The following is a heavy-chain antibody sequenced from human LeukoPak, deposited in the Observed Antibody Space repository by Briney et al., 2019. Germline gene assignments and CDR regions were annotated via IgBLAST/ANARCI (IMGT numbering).Heavy chain of an antibody. V-gene: IGHV4-39*01. J-gene: IGHJ4*02. D-gene: IGHD2-8*01. CDR2: IHYSENT. CDR1: GGSIRSRSYY. CDR3: ARRGMEGVSEPFDY. Sequence: PSETLSLTCTVSGGSIRSRSYYWGWIRQPPGEGLEWIGHIHYSENTNYNPSLKSRVTISVDTSKNQFSLKLSSVTAADTAVYYCARRGMEGVSEPFDYWGQGTLVTVSS.